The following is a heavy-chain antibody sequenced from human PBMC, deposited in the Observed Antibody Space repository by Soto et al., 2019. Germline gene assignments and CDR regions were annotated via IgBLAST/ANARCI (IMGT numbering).Heavy chain of an antibody. CDR3: ARVRYCSGGSCYPRFDP. D-gene: IGHD2-15*01. CDR1: GGSISSGGYY. J-gene: IGHJ5*02. V-gene: IGHV4-31*03. Sequence: QVQLQESSTGLVKPSQTLSLTCTVSGGSISSGGYYWSWIRQHPGKGLEWIGYIYYSGSTYYNPSLKSRVTISVDTSKNQFSLKLSSVTAADTAVYYCARVRYCSGGSCYPRFDPWGQGTLVTVSS. CDR2: IYYSGST.